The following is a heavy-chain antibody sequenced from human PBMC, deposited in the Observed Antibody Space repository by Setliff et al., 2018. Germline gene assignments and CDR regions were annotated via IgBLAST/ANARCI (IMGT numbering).Heavy chain of an antibody. CDR1: GYTFTSYA. V-gene: IGHV1-3*01. D-gene: IGHD3-9*01. CDR3: ARETYDILTGYTYWYFDL. Sequence: ASVKVSCKASGYTFTSYAMHWVRQAPGQRLEWMGWINAGNGNTKYSQKFQGRVTVTRDTSASTVFMELSTLRSEDTAVYYCARETYDILTGYTYWYFDLWGRGTRVTVSS. CDR2: INAGNGNT. J-gene: IGHJ2*01.